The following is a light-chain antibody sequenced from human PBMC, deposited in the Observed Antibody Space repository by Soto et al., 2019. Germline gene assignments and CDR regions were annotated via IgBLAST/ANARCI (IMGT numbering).Light chain of an antibody. J-gene: IGLJ3*02. CDR2: EVS. V-gene: IGLV2-14*01. CDR3: SSYTSSSTLDWV. CDR1: SSDVGGYNY. Sequence: QSVLTQPASVSGSPGQSITISCTGTSSDVGGYNYVSWYQQHPGKAPKLMIYEVSNRPSGVSNRFSGSKSGNTASLTISGLHAEDEAEYYCSSYTSSSTLDWVFGGGTKLTVL.